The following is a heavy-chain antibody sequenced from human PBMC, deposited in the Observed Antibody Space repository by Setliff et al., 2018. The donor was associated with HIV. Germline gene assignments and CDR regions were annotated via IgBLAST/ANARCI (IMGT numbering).Heavy chain of an antibody. CDR1: GFTFINFG. J-gene: IGHJ3*01. CDR3: AKSSHYYDMWSAFKAGRHADEFDV. D-gene: IGHD3-3*01. Sequence: GGSLRLPCAASGFTFINFGLSWVRQAPGKGLEWVSTITGCGGRTYYAYSVKGRFTISKDTPNNTLYLQMNSLRADDTALYYCAKSSHYYDMWSAFKAGRHADEFDVWGQGTMVTVSS. V-gene: IGHV3-23*01. CDR2: ITGCGGRT.